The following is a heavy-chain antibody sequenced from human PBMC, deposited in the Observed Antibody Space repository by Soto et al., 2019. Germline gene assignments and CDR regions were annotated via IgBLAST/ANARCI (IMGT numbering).Heavy chain of an antibody. CDR3: ARDILRLYSYGTSYGMDV. J-gene: IGHJ6*02. D-gene: IGHD5-18*01. V-gene: IGHV3-30-3*01. Sequence: QVQLVESGGGVVQPGRSLRLSCAASGFTFSSYAMHWVRQAPGKGLEWVAVISCDGSNKYYADSVKGRFTISRDNSKNTLYLQMNSLRAEDTAVYYCARDILRLYSYGTSYGMDVWGQGTTVTVSS. CDR2: ISCDGSNK. CDR1: GFTFSSYA.